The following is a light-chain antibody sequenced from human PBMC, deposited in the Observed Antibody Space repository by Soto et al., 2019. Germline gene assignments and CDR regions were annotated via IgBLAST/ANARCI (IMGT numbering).Light chain of an antibody. J-gene: IGLJ3*02. V-gene: IGLV1-44*01. CDR3: AAWDDSLDGPM. Sequence: QAVVTQPPSASGTPGQRVTISCSGSSANIGSNTVHWYQQLPGTAPKLLIYSNNQRPSGVPDRFSGSKSGTSASLAISGLQSDDEADYYCAAWDDSLDGPMFGGGTKLTVL. CDR2: SNN. CDR1: SANIGSNT.